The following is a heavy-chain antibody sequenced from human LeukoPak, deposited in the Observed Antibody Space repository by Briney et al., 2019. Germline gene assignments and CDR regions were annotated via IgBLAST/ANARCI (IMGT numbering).Heavy chain of an antibody. CDR1: GYRFTSYW. CDR3: ARLPQQLAGYYFDY. D-gene: IGHD6-13*01. V-gene: IGHV5-51*01. CDR2: IYPGDSDT. Sequence: GESLKISLKGSGYRFTSYWIGVGRQMPGKGLEWRGIIYPGDSDTRYSPSLQGQVNISADKSISTAYLQWSSLKASDTAMYYCARLPQQLAGYYFDYWGQGTLVTVSS. J-gene: IGHJ4*02.